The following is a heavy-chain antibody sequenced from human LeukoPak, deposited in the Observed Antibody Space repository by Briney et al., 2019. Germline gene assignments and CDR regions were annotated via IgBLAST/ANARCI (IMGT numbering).Heavy chain of an antibody. CDR2: ISSSSSYI. D-gene: IGHD6-19*01. V-gene: IGHV3-21*01. Sequence: GGSLRLSCAASGFTFSSYSMNWVRQAPGKGLEWVSSISSSSSYIYYTDSVKGRFTISRDNAKNSLYLQMNSLRAEDTAVYYCARAPGYSSGYFDYWGRGTLVTVSS. J-gene: IGHJ4*02. CDR3: ARAPGYSSGYFDY. CDR1: GFTFSSYS.